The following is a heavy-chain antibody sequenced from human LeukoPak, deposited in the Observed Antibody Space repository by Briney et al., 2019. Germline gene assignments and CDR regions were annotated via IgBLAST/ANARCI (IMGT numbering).Heavy chain of an antibody. CDR3: TRGTGYSVFDY. V-gene: IGHV3-74*01. CDR1: GFTFSSFW. CDR2: LNSDGITT. D-gene: IGHD3/OR15-3a*01. Sequence: PGGCLRLSCAASGFTFSSFWMNWVRQVPGKGLVWVSRLNSDGITTNYADSVKGRFTISRDNAKNTLYLQMNSLRAEDTAVYYCTRGTGYSVFDYWGQGTLVTVSS. J-gene: IGHJ4*02.